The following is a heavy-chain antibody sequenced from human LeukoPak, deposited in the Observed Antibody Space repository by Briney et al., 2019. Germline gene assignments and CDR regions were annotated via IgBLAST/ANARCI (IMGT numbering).Heavy chain of an antibody. CDR1: GFTFDDYG. V-gene: IGHV3-20*04. J-gene: IGHJ4*02. CDR2: INWNGGST. CDR3: ARKEYSSSTVDY. Sequence: SGGSLRLSCAASGFTFDDYGMSWVRKAPGKGLEWVSGINWNGGSTGYADSVKGRFTISRDNAKNSLYLQMNSLRAEDTALYYCARKEYSSSTVDYWGQGTLVTVSS. D-gene: IGHD6-6*01.